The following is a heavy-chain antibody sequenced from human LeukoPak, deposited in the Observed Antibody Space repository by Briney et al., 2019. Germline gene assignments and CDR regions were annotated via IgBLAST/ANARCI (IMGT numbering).Heavy chain of an antibody. J-gene: IGHJ4*02. CDR2: ISAYNGNT. Sequence: GASVTVSFTASGYTFTGYGISWVRQAPGQGLEWMGWISAYNGNTNYAQKLQGRVTMTTDTSTSTAYMELRSLRSDDTAVYYCARLNVDTAMVIDYWGQGTLVTVSS. D-gene: IGHD5-18*01. CDR3: ARLNVDTAMVIDY. CDR1: GYTFTGYG. V-gene: IGHV1-18*01.